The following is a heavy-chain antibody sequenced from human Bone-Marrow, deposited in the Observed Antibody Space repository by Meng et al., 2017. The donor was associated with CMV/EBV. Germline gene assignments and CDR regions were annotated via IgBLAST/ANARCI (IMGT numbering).Heavy chain of an antibody. V-gene: IGHV2-70*20. CDR1: GFSLSTSGMC. D-gene: IGHD3-10*01. J-gene: IGHJ4*02. Sequence: SGPTLVKPTQTLTLTCTFSGFSLSTSGMCVSWVRQPPGKALEWLALIDWDDDKYYSTSLKTRRTISKDTSKNQVVLTMTNMDPVDTATYYCARSSSNYYGSGSYYFDYWGQGTLVTFSS. CDR2: IDWDDDK. CDR3: ARSSSNYYGSGSYYFDY.